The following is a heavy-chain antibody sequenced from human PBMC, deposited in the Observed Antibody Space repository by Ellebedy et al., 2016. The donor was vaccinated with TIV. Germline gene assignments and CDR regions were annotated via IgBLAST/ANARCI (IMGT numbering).Heavy chain of an antibody. J-gene: IGHJ5*02. V-gene: IGHV3-7*01. D-gene: IGHD4-17*01. CDR3: ARRASYGDYAVQVNPWFDP. Sequence: GESLKISCAASGFNFSSYWMTSVRQAPGKGLEWVAKIRQEGDEIYYVESVKGRFTISRDNAKNSLFLQMNSLRVEDTAVYYCARRASYGDYAVQVNPWFDPWGQGTLVTVSS. CDR2: IRQEGDEI. CDR1: GFNFSSYW.